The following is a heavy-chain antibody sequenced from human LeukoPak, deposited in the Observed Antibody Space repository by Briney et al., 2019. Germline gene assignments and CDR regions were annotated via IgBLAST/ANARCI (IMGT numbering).Heavy chain of an antibody. CDR1: GYTFTSYY. J-gene: IGHJ4*02. Sequence: ASVKVSCKASGYTFTSYYMHWVRQAPGQGLEWMEIINPSGGSTSYAQKFQGRVTMTRDTSTSTVYMELSSLRSEDTAVYYCARVRSFYASSGYSMAYWGQGTLVTVSS. V-gene: IGHV1-46*01. CDR3: ARVRSFYASSGYSMAY. D-gene: IGHD3-22*01. CDR2: INPSGGST.